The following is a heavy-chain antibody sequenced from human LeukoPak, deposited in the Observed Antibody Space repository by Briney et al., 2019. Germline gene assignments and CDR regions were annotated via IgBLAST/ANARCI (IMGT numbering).Heavy chain of an antibody. V-gene: IGHV3-48*01. D-gene: IGHD3-16*01. CDR1: GFTFSNYG. J-gene: IGHJ4*02. Sequence: GGSLRLSCAASGFTFSNYGMNWLRQAPGKGLEWVSFISMITSTIYYADSVKGRFTISRDNAKNSLYLQMNSLRAEDTAVYYCARRGDYMAFDYWGQGTLVTVSS. CDR2: ISMITSTI. CDR3: ARRGDYMAFDY.